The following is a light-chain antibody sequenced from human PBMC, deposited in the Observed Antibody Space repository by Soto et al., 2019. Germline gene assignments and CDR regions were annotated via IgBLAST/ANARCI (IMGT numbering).Light chain of an antibody. CDR1: SSDVGGYNY. V-gene: IGLV2-14*01. Sequence: QSVLTQPASVSGSPGQSITISCTGTSSDVGGYNYVSWYQQHPGKAPKLMIYDVSNRPSGVSNRFSGSKSGNTASLTISGLQAEDEADYYCSSYTSSSTLNVFGTGTKVTVX. J-gene: IGLJ1*01. CDR2: DVS. CDR3: SSYTSSSTLNV.